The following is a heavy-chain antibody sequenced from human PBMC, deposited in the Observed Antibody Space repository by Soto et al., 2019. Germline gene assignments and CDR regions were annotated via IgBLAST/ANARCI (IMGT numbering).Heavy chain of an antibody. Sequence: PGESLKLSCKGSGYSFTSYWIGWVRQMPGKGLEWMGIIYPGDSDTRYSPSFQGQVTNSADKSISTAYLQWSSLKASDTAMYYCARHAYPGYYYYGMDVWGQGTTVTVSS. J-gene: IGHJ6*02. CDR3: ARHAYPGYYYYGMDV. V-gene: IGHV5-51*01. CDR1: GYSFTSYW. CDR2: IYPGDSDT.